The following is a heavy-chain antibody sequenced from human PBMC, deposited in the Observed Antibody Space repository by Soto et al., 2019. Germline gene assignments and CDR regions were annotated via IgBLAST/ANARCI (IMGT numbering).Heavy chain of an antibody. J-gene: IGHJ3*02. CDR3: AGGVYYDFWSGYGPHDAFDI. CDR1: GGTFSSYT. Sequence: ASVKVSCKASGGTFSSYTISWVRQAPGQGLEWMGRIIPILGIANYAQKFQGRVTITADKSTSTAYMELSSLRSEDTAVYYCAGGVYYDFWSGYGPHDAFDIWGQGTMVTVSS. D-gene: IGHD3-3*01. V-gene: IGHV1-69*02. CDR2: IIPILGIA.